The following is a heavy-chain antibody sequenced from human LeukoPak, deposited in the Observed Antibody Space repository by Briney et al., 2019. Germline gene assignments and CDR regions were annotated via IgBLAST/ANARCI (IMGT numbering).Heavy chain of an antibody. J-gene: IGHJ4*02. V-gene: IGHV3-30*02. CDR1: GFTFDSYD. CDR3: AKGGTWSDY. D-gene: IGHD6-13*01. Sequence: PGGSLRLSCTASGFTFDSYDMNWVRQAPGKGLEWVTFIQYDGSQKYYVDSVKGRFAISRGNSKNTMFLQMDSLRTEDTAVYYCAKGGTWSDYWGQGTLVTVSS. CDR2: IQYDGSQK.